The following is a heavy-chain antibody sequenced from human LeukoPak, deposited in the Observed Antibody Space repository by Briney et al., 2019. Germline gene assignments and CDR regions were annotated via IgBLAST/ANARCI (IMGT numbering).Heavy chain of an antibody. CDR1: GASVTDYY. V-gene: IGHV4-59*02. CDR3: TRGHWGLQS. D-gene: IGHD7-27*01. J-gene: IGHJ5*02. Sequence: SETLSLTCTVSGASVTDYYWSWIRQSPGKGLEWISYIHHSGNSDYDPSLRSRVTTSLDTSKNQFSLNLISVTAADTAVYYCTRGHWGLQSWSQGTLVTVSS. CDR2: IHHSGNS.